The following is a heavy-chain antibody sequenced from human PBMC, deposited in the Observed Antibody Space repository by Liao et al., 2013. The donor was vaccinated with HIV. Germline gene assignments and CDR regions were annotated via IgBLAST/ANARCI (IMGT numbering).Heavy chain of an antibody. CDR2: IYYSGNT. CDR1: GGSISSGDYY. CDR3: ARDCSSTSCYTDFDY. Sequence: QVQLQESGPGLVKPSQTLSLTCTVSGGSISSGDYYWSWIRQPPGKGLEWIGYIYYSGNTYSNPSLKSRVTISVDTSRNQVSLKLSSVTAADTAVYYCARDCSSTSCYTDFDYWGQGTLVPVSS. V-gene: IGHV4-30-4*08. D-gene: IGHD2-2*02. J-gene: IGHJ4*02.